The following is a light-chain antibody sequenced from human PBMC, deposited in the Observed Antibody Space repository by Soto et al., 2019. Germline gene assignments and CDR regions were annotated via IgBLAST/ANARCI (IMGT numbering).Light chain of an antibody. CDR1: QSISTW. V-gene: IGKV1-5*03. CDR2: KAS. Sequence: DVQMTQSPSTLPASVGDRVTITCRANQSISTWLAWSQQKPGKAPNLRIYKASRLETGVPSRFSGRRSGTESTLTISSLKPEEFETYDGQQSYRIPWTFGHGTKVDIK. CDR3: QQSYRIPWT. J-gene: IGKJ1*01.